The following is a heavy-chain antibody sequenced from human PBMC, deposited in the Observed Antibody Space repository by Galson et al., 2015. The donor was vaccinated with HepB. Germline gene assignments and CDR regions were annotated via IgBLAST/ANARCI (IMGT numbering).Heavy chain of an antibody. CDR3: AKDNLSSRNYDYVWGSYRRDWYFDL. J-gene: IGHJ2*01. D-gene: IGHD3-16*02. V-gene: IGHV3-30*18. CDR2: ISYDGSNK. CDR1: GFTFSSYG. Sequence: SLRLSCAASGFTFSSYGMHWVRQAPGKGLEWVAVISYDGSNKYYADSVKGRFTISRDNSKNTLYLQMNSLRAEDTAVYYCAKDNLSSRNYDYVWGSYRRDWYFDLWGRGTLVTVSS.